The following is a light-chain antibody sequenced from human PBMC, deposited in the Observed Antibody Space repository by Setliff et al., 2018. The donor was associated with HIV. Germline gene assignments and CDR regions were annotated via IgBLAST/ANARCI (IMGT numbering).Light chain of an antibody. V-gene: IGLV1-40*01. CDR2: GNK. J-gene: IGLJ1*01. CDR3: QSYDSSRSGYV. CDR1: SSNIGAGSD. Sequence: QSVLTQPPSVSGAPGQRVSISCTGSSSNIGAGSDVPWYQQLPGTAPKLLIYGNKNRPSGVPERFSASNSGNSASLAITGLQADDEADYYCQSYDSSRSGYVFGTGTKVTVL.